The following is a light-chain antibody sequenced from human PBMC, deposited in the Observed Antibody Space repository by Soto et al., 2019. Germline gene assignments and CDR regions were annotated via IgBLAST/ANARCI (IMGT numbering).Light chain of an antibody. CDR3: QQYGSSPSWT. Sequence: EIVLTQSPCTLSFSPGERATLSCMASQSVSSSYLAWYQQKPGQAPRLLIYGASSRATGIPDRFSGSGSGTDFTLTISRLEPEDFAVYYCQQYGSSPSWTFGQGTKVDIK. V-gene: IGKV3-20*01. CDR1: QSVSSSY. CDR2: GAS. J-gene: IGKJ1*01.